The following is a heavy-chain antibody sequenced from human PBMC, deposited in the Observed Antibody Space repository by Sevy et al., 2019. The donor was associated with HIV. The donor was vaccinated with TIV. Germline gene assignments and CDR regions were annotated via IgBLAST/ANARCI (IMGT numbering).Heavy chain of an antibody. CDR2: ISSSSSYL. V-gene: IGHV3-21*01. D-gene: IGHD4-17*01. CDR3: ARDTAVTTIGY. J-gene: IGHJ4*02. Sequence: GGSLRLSCAASGFTVSRYSMNWVRQAPGKGLEWVSSISSSSSYLYYADSVKGRFTISRDNAKNSLYLQMNSLRAEDTAVYYCARDTAVTTIGYWGQGTLVTVSS. CDR1: GFTVSRYS.